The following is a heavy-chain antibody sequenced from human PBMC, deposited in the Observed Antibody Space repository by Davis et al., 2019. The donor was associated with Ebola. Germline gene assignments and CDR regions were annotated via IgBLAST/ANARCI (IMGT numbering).Heavy chain of an antibody. J-gene: IGHJ4*02. CDR3: ARGRDGYNFGFDY. Sequence: SETLSLTCTVSGGSISSGPYYWGWIRQPPGKGLEWIGSIYYSGSIFYNPSLKSRVTISSDTSKNQFSLKLTSVTAADTAVYYCARGRDGYNFGFDYWGQGTLVTVSS. CDR1: GGSISSGPYY. V-gene: IGHV4-39*07. D-gene: IGHD5-24*01. CDR2: IYYSGSI.